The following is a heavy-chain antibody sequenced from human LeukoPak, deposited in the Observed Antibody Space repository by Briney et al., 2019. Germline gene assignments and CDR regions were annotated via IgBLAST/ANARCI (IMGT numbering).Heavy chain of an antibody. Sequence: GGSLRLSCAASGFTFGRYAMNWVRQAPGKRLEWVSGICGSGGITYYADSVKGRVTISIDNYKNTLYLEMNSLTAEDTAVYYCAPKYPHDPINWGQGTLVTVSS. CDR2: ICGSGGIT. CDR3: APKYPHDPIN. J-gene: IGHJ4*02. CDR1: GFTFGRYA. V-gene: IGHV3-23*01. D-gene: IGHD2-2*01.